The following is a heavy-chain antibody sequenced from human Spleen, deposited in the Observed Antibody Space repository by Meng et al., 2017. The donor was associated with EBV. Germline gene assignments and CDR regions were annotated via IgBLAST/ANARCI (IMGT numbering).Heavy chain of an antibody. Sequence: GRLVESGGGLVQPGGSLRLSCVASGFTFKKHWMHWVRQAPGKGLVWVSRISGDGTSTTYADSVKGRFSISRDNANNTLYLQLNSLRAEDTAVYYCATIPHWGQGTLVTVSS. D-gene: IGHD3-3*01. CDR2: ISGDGTST. V-gene: IGHV3-74*01. CDR3: ATIPH. CDR1: GFTFKKHW. J-gene: IGHJ4*02.